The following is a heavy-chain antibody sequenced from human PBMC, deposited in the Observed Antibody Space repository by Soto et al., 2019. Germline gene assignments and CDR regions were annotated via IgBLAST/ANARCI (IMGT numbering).Heavy chain of an antibody. V-gene: IGHV5-51*01. J-gene: IGHJ4*02. D-gene: IGHD6-19*01. CDR1: GDSFPSFW. CDR3: VRQHPLDSNGWYS. Sequence: PGESLKISCKVSGDSFPSFWIGWVRQMPGEGLEWLGSIYPRDSETRYSPSFQGQVTISADNSITTAYLQWSRLKASDTATYYCVRQHPLDSNGWYSWGQGTLVTVYS. CDR2: IYPRDSET.